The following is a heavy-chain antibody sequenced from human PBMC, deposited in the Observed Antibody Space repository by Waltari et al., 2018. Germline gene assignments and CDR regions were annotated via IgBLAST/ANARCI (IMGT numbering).Heavy chain of an antibody. J-gene: IGHJ4*02. CDR1: GFTFSSYS. D-gene: IGHD3-10*01. V-gene: IGHV3-21*01. CDR2: ISSSSSYI. Sequence: EVQLVESGGGLVKPGGSLRLSCAASGFTFSSYSMNWVRQAPGKGLEWVSSISSSSSYIYYADSVKGRFTISRDNAKNSLYLQMNSLRAEDTAVYYCARGRGFGEKVDYWGQGTLVTVSS. CDR3: ARGRGFGEKVDY.